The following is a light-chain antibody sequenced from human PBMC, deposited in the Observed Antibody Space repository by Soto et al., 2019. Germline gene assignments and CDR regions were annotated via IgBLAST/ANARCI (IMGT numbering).Light chain of an antibody. CDR3: SSYTSDSSYV. CDR1: SSDVGLYDH. V-gene: IGLV2-14*01. CDR2: AVS. J-gene: IGLJ1*01. Sequence: QSVLTQPASVSGSPGQSITISCTGTSSDVGLYDHVSWYQQHPGKAPRLMIYAVSNRPSGVSNRFSASKSGNTASLFISGLQAEDEADYYCSSYTSDSSYVFGSGTKVTVL.